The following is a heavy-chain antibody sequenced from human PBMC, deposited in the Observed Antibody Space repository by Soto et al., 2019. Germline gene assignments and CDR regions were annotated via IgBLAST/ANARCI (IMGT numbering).Heavy chain of an antibody. CDR1: GFTFGNYA. J-gene: IGHJ6*02. CDR3: TTQFFLSSRKPPEDV. Sequence: VRLLESGGGLVQPGGSLRLSSEGSGFTFGNYAMTWVRQGPGRGLEWVSALSGSSLNTYYAHSVKGRFTISRDNSKNTMYLEMNSLRVDDTAVYYCTTQFFLSSRKPPEDVWGQGTPVAVSS. V-gene: IGHV3-23*01. CDR2: LSGSSLNT.